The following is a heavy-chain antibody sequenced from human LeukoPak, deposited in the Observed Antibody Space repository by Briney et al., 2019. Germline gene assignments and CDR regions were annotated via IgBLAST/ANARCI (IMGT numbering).Heavy chain of an antibody. CDR2: ISCSSSYI. CDR1: GFTFSSYS. CDR3: ATTHRQGDFDY. D-gene: IGHD3-16*01. J-gene: IGHJ4*02. Sequence: GGSLRLSCAASGFTFSSYSMNWVRQAPGKGLEWVSSISCSSSYIYYADSVKGRFTISRDNAKNSLYLQMNSLRAEDTAVYYCATTHRQGDFDYWGQGTLVTVSS. V-gene: IGHV3-21*04.